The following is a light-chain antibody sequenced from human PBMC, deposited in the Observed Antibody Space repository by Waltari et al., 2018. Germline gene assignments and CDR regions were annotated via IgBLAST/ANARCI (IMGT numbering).Light chain of an antibody. CDR1: KNINSW. J-gene: IGKJ3*01. Sequence: DIQMTQSPSTLSASVGDRVTIICRASKNINSWLAWYQQKPGKAPKLLIYKASSLETGVPSRFSGSESGTEFTLTINSLQPDDFATYYCQQYNSYHIFTFGPGTKVEI. V-gene: IGKV1-5*03. CDR2: KAS. CDR3: QQYNSYHIFT.